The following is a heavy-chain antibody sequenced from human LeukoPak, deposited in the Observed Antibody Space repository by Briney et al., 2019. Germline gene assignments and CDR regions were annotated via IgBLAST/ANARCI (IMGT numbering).Heavy chain of an antibody. CDR3: ARGGFYGHPFDF. J-gene: IGHJ4*02. Sequence: SETLSLTCTVSGGSISDSIYYWGWIRQPPGKGLDWIGSIYYSGATYYSPSLESRVTISVDTSNNQVSLNLNSVTAADTAIYFCARGGFYGHPFDFGGQGTLVTVSS. V-gene: IGHV4-39*07. D-gene: IGHD3-10*01. CDR1: GGSISDSIYY. CDR2: IYYSGAT.